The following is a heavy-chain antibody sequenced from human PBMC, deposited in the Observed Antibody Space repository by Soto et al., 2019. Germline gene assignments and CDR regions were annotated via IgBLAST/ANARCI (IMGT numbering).Heavy chain of an antibody. V-gene: IGHV4-39*01. CDR1: DDYISSAGYF. CDR3: ARPKQWLAQGWCYGMDV. J-gene: IGHJ6*02. CDR2: LSYTGRA. D-gene: IGHD6-19*01. Sequence: QLQLQESGPGLVKPSEKLSLTYTVSDDYISSAGYFWVWIRQPPGQGLEWIWTLSYTGRANYNPSLTSRVTISVDTSKNQLSLKLTSVTAADTAIYYCARPKQWLAQGWCYGMDVWCQGTTVTFSS.